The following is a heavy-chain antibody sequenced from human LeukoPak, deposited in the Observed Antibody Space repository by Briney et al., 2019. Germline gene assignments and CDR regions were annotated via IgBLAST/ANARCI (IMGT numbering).Heavy chain of an antibody. CDR3: ARIKLGSLTGYPDY. CDR2: INHSGST. D-gene: IGHD3-9*01. J-gene: IGHJ4*02. CDR1: GGSISSYY. V-gene: IGHV4-34*01. Sequence: PSETLSLTCTVSGGSISSYYWSWIRQPPGKGLEWIGEINHSGSTNYNPSLKSRVTISVDTSKNQFSLKLSSVTAADTAVYYCARIKLGSLTGYPDYWGQGTLVTVSS.